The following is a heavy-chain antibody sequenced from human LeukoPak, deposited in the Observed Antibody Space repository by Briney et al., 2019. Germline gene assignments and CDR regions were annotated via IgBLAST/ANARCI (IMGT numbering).Heavy chain of an antibody. CDR1: GFAVSSNY. J-gene: IGHJ4*02. V-gene: IGHV3-53*01. CDR2: IYSGGTT. D-gene: IGHD3-10*01. CDR3: ARLYYYVSGTYSRYFDY. Sequence: GGSLRLSCAASGFAVSSNYMTWVRQAPGKGLEWVSIIYSGGTTYYADSVKGRFTISRDNSKNTLYLQMNSLRAEDTAVYYCARLYYYVSGTYSRYFDYWGQGTLVTVSS.